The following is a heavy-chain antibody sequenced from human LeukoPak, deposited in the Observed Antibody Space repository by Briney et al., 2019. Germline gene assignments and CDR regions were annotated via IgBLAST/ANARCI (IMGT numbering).Heavy chain of an antibody. V-gene: IGHV3-64*01. CDR3: ARDLNGYDPLGY. D-gene: IGHD5-12*01. J-gene: IGHJ4*02. CDR2: ISSNGGST. Sequence: PGGSLRLSCAASGFTFSSYAMHWVRQAPGKGLEYVSAISSNGGSTYYANSVKGRFTISRDNPKNTLYLQMGSLRAEDMAVYYCARDLNGYDPLGYWGQGTLVTVSS. CDR1: GFTFSSYA.